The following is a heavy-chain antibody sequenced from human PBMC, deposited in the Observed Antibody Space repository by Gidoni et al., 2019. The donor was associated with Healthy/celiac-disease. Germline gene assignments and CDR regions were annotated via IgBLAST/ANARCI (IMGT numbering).Heavy chain of an antibody. Sequence: QLQLQESGPGLVKPSETLSITGTVSAGAISSSTYYWGWIRQPPGKGREWIGSISYSVSTYYNPSLKSRVTISVDPSKSHFSLKLSSVTAADTAVYYCARHPCPVWFGELLSAYFDYCGQGTLVTVSS. D-gene: IGHD3-10*01. CDR1: AGAISSSTYY. J-gene: IGHJ4*02. CDR3: ARHPCPVWFGELLSAYFDY. V-gene: IGHV4-39*01. CDR2: ISYSVST.